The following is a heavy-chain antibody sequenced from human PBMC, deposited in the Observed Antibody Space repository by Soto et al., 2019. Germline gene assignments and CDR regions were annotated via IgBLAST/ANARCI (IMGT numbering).Heavy chain of an antibody. Sequence: SDTLSLTRPVSGDSLSSSSYYWGRIRQPPGKGLEWIGSIYYSGSTYYNPSLKSRVTISVDTSKNQFSLKLSSVTAADTAVYYCARQSNYDYIWGSYRHIDYWGQGTLVNVSS. D-gene: IGHD3-16*02. CDR1: GDSLSSSSYY. CDR2: IYYSGST. V-gene: IGHV4-39*01. CDR3: ARQSNYDYIWGSYRHIDY. J-gene: IGHJ4*02.